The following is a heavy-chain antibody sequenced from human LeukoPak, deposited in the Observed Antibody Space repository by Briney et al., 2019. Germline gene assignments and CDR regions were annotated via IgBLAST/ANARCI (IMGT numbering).Heavy chain of an antibody. CDR2: ISGSGGST. D-gene: IGHD6-6*01. J-gene: IGHJ4*02. V-gene: IGHV3-23*01. Sequence: GKXLEWVSAISGSGGSTYYADSVKGRFTISRDNSKNTLYLQMNSLRAEDTAVYYCAKDGPQLRGYWGQGTLVTVSS. CDR3: AKDGPQLRGY.